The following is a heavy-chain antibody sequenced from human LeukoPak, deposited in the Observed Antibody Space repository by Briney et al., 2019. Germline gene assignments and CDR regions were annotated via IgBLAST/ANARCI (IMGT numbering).Heavy chain of an antibody. CDR2: IYYSGST. J-gene: IGHJ4*02. CDR3: ARGGPPGGRYFDWPRPFNDY. Sequence: PSETLSLTCTVSGGSISSGGYYWSWIRQHPGKGLEWIGYIYYSGSTYYNPSLKSRVTISVDTSKNQFSLKLSSVTAADTAVYYCARGGPPGGRYFDWPRPFNDYWGQGTLVTVSS. D-gene: IGHD3-9*01. CDR1: GGSISSGGYY. V-gene: IGHV4-31*03.